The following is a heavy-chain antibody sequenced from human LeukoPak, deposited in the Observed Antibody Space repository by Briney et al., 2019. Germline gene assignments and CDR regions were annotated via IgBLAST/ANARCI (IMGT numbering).Heavy chain of an antibody. V-gene: IGHV3-21*01. CDR1: GFPFKSYS. J-gene: IGHJ4*02. D-gene: IGHD4-17*01. Sequence: GGSLRLSCAASGFPFKSYSVNGVRQAPGKGRECVSSISSSSNYIYYADSVEGRFTITRDNAKNSLYLQMNSLRAEDTAVYYYARAIKNQGTTVTPYYYFDYWGQGTLVTVSS. CDR2: ISSSSNYI. CDR3: ARAIKNQGTTVTPYYYFDY.